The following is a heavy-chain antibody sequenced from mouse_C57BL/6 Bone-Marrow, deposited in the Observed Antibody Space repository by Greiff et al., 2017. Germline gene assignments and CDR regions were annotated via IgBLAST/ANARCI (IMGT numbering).Heavy chain of an antibody. J-gene: IGHJ2*01. CDR2: IYPGVGYT. D-gene: IGHD2-3*01. Sequence: VKLQQSGAELVRPGTSVKMSCKASGYTFTNYWMGWAKQRPGHGLGWIGDIYPGVGYTNYNEKFKGKATLTADKSSSTAYKQISSLTSEDSAIYDCARGDCYDCYLDDWGQGTTLTVSS. V-gene: IGHV1-63*01. CDR3: ARGDCYDCYLDD. CDR1: GYTFTNYW.